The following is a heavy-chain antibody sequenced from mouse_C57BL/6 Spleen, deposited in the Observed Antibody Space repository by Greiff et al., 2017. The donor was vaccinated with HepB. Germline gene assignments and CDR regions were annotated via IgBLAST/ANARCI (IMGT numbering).Heavy chain of an antibody. CDR3: ARHAPAGYFDY. V-gene: IGHV5-9*01. J-gene: IGHJ2*01. CDR1: GFTFSSYT. Sequence: EVKLMESGGGLVKPGGSLKLSCAASGFTFSSYTMSWVRQTPEKRLEWVATISGGGGNTYYPDSVKGRFTISRDNAKNTLYLQMSSLRSEDTALYYCARHAPAGYFDYWGQGTTLTVSS. CDR2: ISGGGGNT. D-gene: IGHD3-1*01.